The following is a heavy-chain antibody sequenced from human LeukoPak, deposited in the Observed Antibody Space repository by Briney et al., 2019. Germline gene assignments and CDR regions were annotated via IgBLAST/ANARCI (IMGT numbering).Heavy chain of an antibody. CDR1: GFTFSSYA. J-gene: IGHJ4*02. V-gene: IGHV3-23*01. D-gene: IGHD6-13*01. CDR3: AKGQGVWPYSKIIDF. Sequence: GGSLRLSCAASGFTFSSYAMSWVRQAPGKGLEWVSAISGSGGSTYYADSVKGRFTISRVNSKTTLYLQMNSLRPEDTAVYYCAKGQGVWPYSKIIDFWGQGTLVTVSS. CDR2: ISGSGGST.